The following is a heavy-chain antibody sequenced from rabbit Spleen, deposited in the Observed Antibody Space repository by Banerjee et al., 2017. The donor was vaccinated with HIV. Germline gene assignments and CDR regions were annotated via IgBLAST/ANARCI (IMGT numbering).Heavy chain of an antibody. CDR2: IDIGGSGFT. J-gene: IGHJ6*01. Sequence: QSLEESGGGLVKPGASLTLTCKASGFDFNNYYMTWVRQAPGKGLEWIACIDIGGSGFTYFASWAKGRFTISKTSSTTVTLQMTSLTAADTATYFCARDTSSSFSSYGMDLWGQGTLVTVS. CDR3: ARDTSSSFSSYGMDL. CDR1: GFDFNNYY. D-gene: IGHD1-1*01. V-gene: IGHV1S40*01.